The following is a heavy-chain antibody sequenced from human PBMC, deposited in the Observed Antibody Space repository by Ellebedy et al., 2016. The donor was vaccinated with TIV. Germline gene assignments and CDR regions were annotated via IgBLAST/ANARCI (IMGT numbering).Heavy chain of an antibody. V-gene: IGHV3-23*01. CDR3: AKRGLGDGYKSLDF. CDR2: ISSGDSTT. D-gene: IGHD5-24*01. CDR1: GFTFSNYA. J-gene: IGHJ4*02. Sequence: PGGSLRLSCAASGFTFSNYAMSWVRQAPGKGLEWVSTISSGDSTTYYADSVKGRFTVSRDNSKNTLYLQMNSLRAEDTAVYYCAKRGLGDGYKSLDFWGQGTLVTVSS.